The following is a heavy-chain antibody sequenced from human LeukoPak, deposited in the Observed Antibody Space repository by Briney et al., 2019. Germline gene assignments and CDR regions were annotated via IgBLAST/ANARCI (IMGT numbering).Heavy chain of an antibody. CDR2: ISASGGSI. V-gene: IGHV3-23*01. Sequence: GGSLRLSCAASGFTLTSNAVSWVRQAPGKGLEWVSTISASGGSIYYAGSVKGRFTISRDISKNTLYLQMNSLRAEDTAVYYCAKDPRGSGSYFNYYYYNYMDVWGKGTTVTVSS. CDR3: AKDPRGSGSYFNYYYYNYMDV. CDR1: GFTLTSNA. D-gene: IGHD3-10*01. J-gene: IGHJ6*03.